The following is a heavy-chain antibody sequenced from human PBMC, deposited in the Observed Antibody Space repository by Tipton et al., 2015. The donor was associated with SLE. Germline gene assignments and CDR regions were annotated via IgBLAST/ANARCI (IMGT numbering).Heavy chain of an antibody. CDR1: GGSFSGYY. CDR2: INHSGST. V-gene: IGHV4-34*01. J-gene: IGHJ4*02. CDR3: ARGPRWLQAFDY. D-gene: IGHD5-24*01. Sequence: LRLSCAVYGGSFSGYYWSWIRQPPGKGLEWIGEINHSGSTNYNPSLKSRVTISVDTSKNQFSLKLSSVTAADTAMYYCARGPRWLQAFDYWGQGTLVTVSS.